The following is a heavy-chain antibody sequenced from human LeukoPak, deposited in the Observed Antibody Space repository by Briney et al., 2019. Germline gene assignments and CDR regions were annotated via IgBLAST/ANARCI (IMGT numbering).Heavy chain of an antibody. D-gene: IGHD2-2*01. CDR2: IYYSGGT. CDR3: ATGGVRYCSTTSCLGY. V-gene: IGHV4-59*01. Sequence: SETLSLTCTVSGGSISSYYWSWLRQPPGKGLEWIGYIYYSGGTSYNSSLRSRVTISVDTPKNQFSLKLSSVTAADTAVYYCATGGVRYCSTTSCLGYWGQGTLVTVSS. J-gene: IGHJ4*02. CDR1: GGSISSYY.